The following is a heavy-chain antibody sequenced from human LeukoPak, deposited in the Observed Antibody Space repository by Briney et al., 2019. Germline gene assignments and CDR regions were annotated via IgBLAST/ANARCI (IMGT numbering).Heavy chain of an antibody. J-gene: IGHJ2*01. D-gene: IGHD4-17*01. CDR2: IYSGGRT. Sequence: GGSLRLSCAASGLTVSSNYMSWVRQAPGKGLEWVSVIYSGGRTYYADSVKGRFTISRDNSKNTLYLQMNSLRAEDTAVYYCARGVTTGDWYFDLWGRGTLVTVSS. V-gene: IGHV3-66*01. CDR1: GLTVSSNY. CDR3: ARGVTTGDWYFDL.